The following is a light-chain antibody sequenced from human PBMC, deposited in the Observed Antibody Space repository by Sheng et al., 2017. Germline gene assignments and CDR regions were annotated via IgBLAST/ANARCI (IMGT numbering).Light chain of an antibody. Sequence: DIVLTQSPGTLSLSPGERATLSCRASQSISSNLAWYQQKPGQAPRLLIYDASNRATGIPARFSGSGSGTDFTLTISSLEPEDFAVYYCQQRSSWPLTFGGGTKVEIK. CDR3: QQRSSWPLT. V-gene: IGKV3-11*01. CDR2: DAS. J-gene: IGKJ4*01. CDR1: QSISSN.